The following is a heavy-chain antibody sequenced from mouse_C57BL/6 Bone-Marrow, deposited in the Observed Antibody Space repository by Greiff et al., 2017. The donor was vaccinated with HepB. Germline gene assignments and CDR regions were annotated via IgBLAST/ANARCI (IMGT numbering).Heavy chain of an antibody. CDR1: GFTFSSYG. CDR2: ISSGGSYT. CDR3: ASRLHGAWFAY. J-gene: IGHJ3*01. D-gene: IGHD2-4*01. V-gene: IGHV5-6*01. Sequence: EVQLVESGGDLVKPGGSLKLSCAASGFTFSSYGMSWVRQTPDKRLEWVATISSGGSYTYYPDSVKGRFTISRDNAKITLYLQMSSLKSEDTAMYYCASRLHGAWFAYWGQGTLVTVSA.